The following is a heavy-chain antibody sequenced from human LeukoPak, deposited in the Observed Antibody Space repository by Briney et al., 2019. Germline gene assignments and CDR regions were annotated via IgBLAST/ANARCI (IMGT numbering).Heavy chain of an antibody. CDR3: ARGYSSSWFQIDY. CDR2: IFSSGSS. D-gene: IGHD6-13*01. Sequence: PSETLSLTCSVSGGSISSYSWSWIRQPAGKGLDWIGRIFSSGSSKYNPSLKSRVTISVDTSKNQFSLKLSSVTAADTAVYYCARGYSSSWFQIDYWGQGTLVTVSS. CDR1: GGSISSYS. J-gene: IGHJ4*02. V-gene: IGHV4-4*07.